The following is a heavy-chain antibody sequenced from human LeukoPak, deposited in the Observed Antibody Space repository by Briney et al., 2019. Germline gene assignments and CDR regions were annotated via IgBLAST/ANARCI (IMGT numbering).Heavy chain of an antibody. CDR3: ARVGATREYAFDI. CDR2: IYSGGST. V-gene: IGHV3-53*01. Sequence: PGGSLRLSCAASGFTVSSNYMSWVRQAPGKGLEWVSVIYSGGSTYYADSVKGRFTISRDNSKNTLYLQMNSLRAEDTAVYYCARVGATREYAFDIWGQGTMVTVSS. D-gene: IGHD1-26*01. J-gene: IGHJ3*02. CDR1: GFTVSSNY.